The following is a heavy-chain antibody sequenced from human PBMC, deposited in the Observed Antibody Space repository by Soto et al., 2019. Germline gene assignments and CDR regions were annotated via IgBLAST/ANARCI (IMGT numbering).Heavy chain of an antibody. CDR1: GFTFSSYG. D-gene: IGHD4-17*01. Sequence: QVQLVESGGGVVQPGRSLRLSCAASGFTFSSYGMHWVRQAPGKGLEWVAVIWYDGSNKYYADSVKGRFTISRDNSKNXLXLQMNGLRAEDTAVYYCARPDPTVVTPREGGDAFDIWGQGTMVTVSS. CDR2: IWYDGSNK. V-gene: IGHV3-33*01. CDR3: ARPDPTVVTPREGGDAFDI. J-gene: IGHJ3*02.